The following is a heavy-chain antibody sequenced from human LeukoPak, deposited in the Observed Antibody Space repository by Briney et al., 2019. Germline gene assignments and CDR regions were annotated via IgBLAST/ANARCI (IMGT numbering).Heavy chain of an antibody. CDR3: ARVVGEIDY. CDR2: IYHSGGT. V-gene: IGHV4-38-2*02. Sequence: SETLSLTCTVSGYSISSGYYWGWIRQPPGKGLEWIGSIYHSGGTYYNPSLKSRVTISVDTFKNQFSLKLSSVTAADTAVYYCARVVGEIDYWGQGTLVTVSS. J-gene: IGHJ4*02. CDR1: GYSISSGYY.